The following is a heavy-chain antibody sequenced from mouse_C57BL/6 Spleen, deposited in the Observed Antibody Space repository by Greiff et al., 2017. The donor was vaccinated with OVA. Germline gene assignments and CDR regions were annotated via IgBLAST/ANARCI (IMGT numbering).Heavy chain of an antibody. CDR1: GYTFTSYW. J-gene: IGHJ3*01. CDR3: ARSGGLLRSGFAY. D-gene: IGHD1-1*01. CDR2: IYPGSGST. Sequence: QVQLKQPGAELVKPGASVKMSCKASGYTFTSYWITWVKQRPGQGLEWIGDIYPGSGSTNYNEKFKSKATLTVDTSSSTAYMQLSSLTSEDSAVYYCARSGGLLRSGFAYWGQGTLVTVSA. V-gene: IGHV1-55*01.